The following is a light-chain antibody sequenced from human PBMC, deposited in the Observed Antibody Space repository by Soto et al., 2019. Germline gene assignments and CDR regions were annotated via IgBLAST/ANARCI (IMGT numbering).Light chain of an antibody. CDR1: SSDVGSYNY. J-gene: IGLJ2*01. CDR2: DVS. Sequence: QSVLTQPASVSGSPGQSITISCTGTSSDVGSYNYVSWYQQYPGKAPKLMIYDVSNRPSGVSYRFSGSKSGNTASLTISGLQAEYEADYYCSSYTTSITHVVFGGGTKRTVL. V-gene: IGLV2-14*01. CDR3: SSYTTSITHVV.